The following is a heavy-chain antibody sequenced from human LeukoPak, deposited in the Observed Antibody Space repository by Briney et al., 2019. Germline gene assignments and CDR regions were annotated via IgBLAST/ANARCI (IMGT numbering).Heavy chain of an antibody. CDR3: ARTTPVTAGIDY. J-gene: IGHJ4*02. Sequence: SETLSLTCTVSGGSISSSSYYWGWIRPPPGKGLEWIGSIYYSGSTYYNPSLKCRVTISVDTSKNQFSLKLSSVTAADTAVYYCARTTPVTAGIDYWGQGTLVTVSS. CDR2: IYYSGST. CDR1: GGSISSSSYY. V-gene: IGHV4-39*01. D-gene: IGHD3-10*01.